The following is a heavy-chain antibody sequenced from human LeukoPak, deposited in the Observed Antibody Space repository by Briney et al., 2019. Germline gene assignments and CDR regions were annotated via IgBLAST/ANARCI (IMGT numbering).Heavy chain of an antibody. Sequence: ASVKVSCKASGYTFTGYCMHWVRQAPGQGLEWMGWINTNTGNPTYAQGFTGRFVFSLDTSVSTAYLQISSLKAEDTAVYYCARDRHEYSSSWYVHRYFQHWGQGTLVTVSS. CDR1: GYTFTGYC. J-gene: IGHJ1*01. CDR3: ARDRHEYSSSWYVHRYFQH. CDR2: INTNTGNP. D-gene: IGHD6-13*01. V-gene: IGHV7-4-1*02.